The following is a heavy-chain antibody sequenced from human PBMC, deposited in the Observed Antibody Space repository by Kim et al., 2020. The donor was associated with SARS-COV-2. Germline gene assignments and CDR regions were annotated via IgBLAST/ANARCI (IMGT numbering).Heavy chain of an antibody. Sequence: GVSLILSCAASGFTFSSYEMNWVRQAPGKGLEWVSYISSSGTNIYYADSVKGRFTISRDNAKNSLYLQMNSLRAEDTAVYYCARKGLYLRDSSSWFRYYYYMDVWGTGTTVTVSS. D-gene: IGHD6-13*01. V-gene: IGHV3-48*03. J-gene: IGHJ6*03. CDR1: GFTFSSYE. CDR2: ISSSGTNI. CDR3: ARKGLYLRDSSSWFRYYYYMDV.